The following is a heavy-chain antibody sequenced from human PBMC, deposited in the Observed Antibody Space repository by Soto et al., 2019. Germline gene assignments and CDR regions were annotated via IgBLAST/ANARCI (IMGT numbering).Heavy chain of an antibody. V-gene: IGHV1-69*13. CDR2: IIPIFGTA. D-gene: IGHD5-12*01. CDR3: ARGIYSGFVPSFDY. CDR1: GGTFSSYA. J-gene: IGHJ4*02. Sequence: GASVKVSCKASGGTFSSYAISWVRQAPGQGLEWMGGIIPIFGTANYAQKFQGRVTITADESTSTAYMELSSLRSEDTAVYYCARGIYSGFVPSFDYWGQGTLVTVS.